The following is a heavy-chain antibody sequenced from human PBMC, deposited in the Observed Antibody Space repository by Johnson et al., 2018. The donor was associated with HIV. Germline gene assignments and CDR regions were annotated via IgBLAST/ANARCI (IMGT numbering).Heavy chain of an antibody. CDR1: GFTFSSYA. J-gene: IGHJ3*02. CDR3: ARVSWGDALDI. CDR2: ISYDASNK. V-gene: IGHV3-30*04. Sequence: QEKLVESGGGVVQPGRSLRLSCAASGFTFSSYAMHWVRQAPGKGLEWVAVISYDASNKYYADSVKGRFTISRDNSKNTLYLQMNSLRAEDTAVYYCARVSWGDALDIWGQGTMVTVSS. D-gene: IGHD7-27*01.